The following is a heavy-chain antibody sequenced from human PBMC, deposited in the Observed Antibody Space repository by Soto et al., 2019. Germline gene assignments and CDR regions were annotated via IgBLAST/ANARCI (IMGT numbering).Heavy chain of an antibody. CDR2: ISGSGGST. D-gene: IGHD4-17*01. CDR3: AKEAPTTVTTYYVDY. CDR1: GFTFSSHA. V-gene: IGHV3-23*01. Sequence: GGSLRLSCAASGFTFSSHAMSWVRQAPGKGLEWVSAISGSGGSTYYADSVKGRFTISRDNSKNMLYLQMNSLRADDTAVYFCAKEAPTTVTTYYVDYWGQGTRVTVSS. J-gene: IGHJ4*02.